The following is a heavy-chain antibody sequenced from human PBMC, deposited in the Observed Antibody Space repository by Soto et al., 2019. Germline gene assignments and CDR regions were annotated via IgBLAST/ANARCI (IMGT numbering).Heavy chain of an antibody. CDR3: ARNGQLYSMTNYFDS. D-gene: IGHD2-15*01. J-gene: IGHJ4*02. CDR2: IYPGDSDT. CDR1: GYSFTIYW. V-gene: IGHV5-51*01. Sequence: GESLKISCQGSGYSFTIYWIGWVRQMPGKGLEWMCIIYPGDSDTRYSPSFQGQVTISDDKSISTAYLQWSSLKASDTAMYYCARNGQLYSMTNYFDSGGQGALVTVSS.